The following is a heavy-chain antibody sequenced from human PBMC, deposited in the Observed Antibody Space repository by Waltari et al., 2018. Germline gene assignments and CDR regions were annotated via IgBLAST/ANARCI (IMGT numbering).Heavy chain of an antibody. J-gene: IGHJ4*02. D-gene: IGHD2-15*01. Sequence: EVQLVESGGGLVQPGGSLRLSCAASGFTFSSYSMNWVRQAPGKGLEWVSYISSSSSTIYYADSVKGRFTISRDNAKNSLYLQMNSLRAEDTAVYYCARARDCSGGSCQDYWGQGTLVTVSS. CDR3: ARARDCSGGSCQDY. CDR2: ISSSSSTI. CDR1: GFTFSSYS. V-gene: IGHV3-48*01.